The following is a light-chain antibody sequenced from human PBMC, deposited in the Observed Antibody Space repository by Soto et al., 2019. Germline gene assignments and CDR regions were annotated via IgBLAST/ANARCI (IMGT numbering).Light chain of an antibody. J-gene: IGKJ1*01. CDR3: QHYNSYSEA. Sequence: DIQMTQSPSSVSASVGDTVTITCRASQGVGVWLGWYQQKPGKAPKLLIYKASTLKSGVPSRFSGSGSGTEFTLTISSLQPDDFATYYCQHYNSYSEAFGQGTKVDIK. CDR1: QGVGVW. CDR2: KAS. V-gene: IGKV1-5*03.